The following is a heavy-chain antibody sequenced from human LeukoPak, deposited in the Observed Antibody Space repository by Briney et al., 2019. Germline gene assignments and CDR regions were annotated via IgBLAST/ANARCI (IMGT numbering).Heavy chain of an antibody. D-gene: IGHD3-10*01. V-gene: IGHV3-7*01. CDR1: GFTFTSYS. CDR2: IKQDGSEK. J-gene: IGHJ4*02. Sequence: GSLLLSCAASGFTFTSYSMSWVRQAPGKGLEWVANIKQDGSEKYYVDSVKGRFTISRDNAKNSLYLQMNSLRAEDTAVYYCARDFGFDYWGQGTLVTVSS. CDR3: ARDFGFDY.